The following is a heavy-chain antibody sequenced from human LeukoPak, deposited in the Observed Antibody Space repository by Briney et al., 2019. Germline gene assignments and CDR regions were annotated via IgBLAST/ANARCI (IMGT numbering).Heavy chain of an antibody. J-gene: IGHJ5*02. CDR2: INRNGDNR. Sequence: GGSLRLSCAASGFTFDDYGMSWVRQVPGKGLEWVSSINRNGDNRGYADSVKGRFTISRDNAKNSLYLQMNSLRAEDTAVYYCAREGIVLMVYAIPWFDPWGQGTLVTVSS. D-gene: IGHD2-8*01. CDR3: AREGIVLMVYAIPWFDP. CDR1: GFTFDDYG. V-gene: IGHV3-20*04.